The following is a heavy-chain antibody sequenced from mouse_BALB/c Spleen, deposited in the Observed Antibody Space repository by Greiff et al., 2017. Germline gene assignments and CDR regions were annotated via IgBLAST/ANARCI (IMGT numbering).Heavy chain of an antibody. J-gene: IGHJ4*01. D-gene: IGHD2-14*01. Sequence: VQLQQSGAELVRPGTSVKVSCKASGYAFTNYLIEWVKQRPGQGLEWIGVINPGSGGTNYNEKFKGKATLTADKSSSTAYMQLSSLTSDDSAVYFCARSYRYEAMDYWGQGTSVTVSS. CDR3: ARSYRYEAMDY. CDR2: INPGSGGT. V-gene: IGHV1-54*01. CDR1: GYAFTNYL.